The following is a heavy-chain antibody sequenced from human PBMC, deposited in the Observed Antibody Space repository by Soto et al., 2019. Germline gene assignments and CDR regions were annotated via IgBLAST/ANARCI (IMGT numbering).Heavy chain of an antibody. J-gene: IGHJ5*02. Sequence: PSSTLSLTCSVSGGSISSGYYYWSWLRQPPGKGLEWIGNIYYSGNTYYNPSLKSRLIISIDTSKNQFSLKVGSVTAADTAVYYCARKVVIIRGWFDPWGQGTLVTVSS. D-gene: IGHD3-3*01. CDR1: GGSISSGYYY. CDR3: ARKVVIIRGWFDP. V-gene: IGHV4-30-4*01. CDR2: IYYSGNT.